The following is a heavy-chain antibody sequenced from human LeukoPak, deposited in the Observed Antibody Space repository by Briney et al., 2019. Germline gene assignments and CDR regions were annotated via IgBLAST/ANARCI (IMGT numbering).Heavy chain of an antibody. CDR1: GGSINSYY. D-gene: IGHD3-3*01. CDR3: ARPDDFWSGYSFP. Sequence: SEILSLTCTVSGGSINSYYWSWIRQPPGKGLEWVGSIHSSGPTYSNPSLKSRVTISVDTSKNQFFLKLNSVTAADTAVYYCARPDDFWSGYSFPWGQGTLVTVSS. CDR2: IHSSGPT. J-gene: IGHJ5*02. V-gene: IGHV4-59*05.